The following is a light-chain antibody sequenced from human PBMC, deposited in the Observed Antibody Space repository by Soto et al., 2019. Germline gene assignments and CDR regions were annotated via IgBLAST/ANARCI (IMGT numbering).Light chain of an antibody. CDR3: SSYTSTNTQA. V-gene: IGLV2-14*01. CDR2: EVS. Sequence: QSALTQPASVSGSPGQSITISCTGTSSDVGAYKYVSWYQQHPGKAPKLMIYEVSNRPSGVSNRFSGSRSGNTASVTISGLQAEDEADYYCSSYTSTNTQAFGTGTKLTVL. J-gene: IGLJ1*01. CDR1: SSDVGAYKY.